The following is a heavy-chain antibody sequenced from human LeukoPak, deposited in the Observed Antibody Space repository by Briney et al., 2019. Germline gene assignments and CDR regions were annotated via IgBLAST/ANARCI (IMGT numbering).Heavy chain of an antibody. Sequence: GASVKVPCKVSGYTLTELSMHWVRQAPGKGLEWMGGFDPEDGETIYAQKFQGRVTMTEDTSTDTAYMELSSLRSEDTAVYYCATRPRWEYSSSAGLRWGQGTLVTVSS. V-gene: IGHV1-24*01. D-gene: IGHD6-6*01. J-gene: IGHJ4*02. CDR1: GYTLTELS. CDR2: FDPEDGET. CDR3: ATRPRWEYSSSAGLR.